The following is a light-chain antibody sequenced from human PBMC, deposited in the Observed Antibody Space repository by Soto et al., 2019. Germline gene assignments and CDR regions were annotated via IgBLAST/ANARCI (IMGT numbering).Light chain of an antibody. V-gene: IGKV3-11*01. CDR2: DTS. CDR3: QQRRLRYS. Sequence: EGVLTQSPATLSLSPGERATLSCRASQSVGSYLAWYQQTPGQAPRLLIYDTSNKATGIPARFSGSGSGTAFPRTISGLEPEDSAVSFCQQRRLRYSFGQGTKLEI. CDR1: QSVGSY. J-gene: IGKJ2*03.